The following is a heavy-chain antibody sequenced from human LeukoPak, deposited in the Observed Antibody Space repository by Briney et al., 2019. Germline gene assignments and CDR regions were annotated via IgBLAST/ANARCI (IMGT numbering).Heavy chain of an antibody. CDR3: ARDSSGWWVVDYYYGMDV. D-gene: IGHD6-19*01. CDR2: TYYRSKWYN. J-gene: IGHJ6*02. Sequence: SQTLSLTCAISGDSVSSNSAAWNWIRQSPSRGLEWLGRTYYRSKWYNDYAVSVKSRITINPDTSKNQFSLQLNSVTPEDTAVYYCARDSSGWWVVDYYYGMDVWGQGTTVTVSS. V-gene: IGHV6-1*01. CDR1: GDSVSSNSAA.